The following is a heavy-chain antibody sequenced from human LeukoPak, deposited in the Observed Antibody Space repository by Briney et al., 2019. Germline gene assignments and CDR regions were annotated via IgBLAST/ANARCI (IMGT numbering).Heavy chain of an antibody. D-gene: IGHD4-17*01. J-gene: IGHJ6*03. CDR2: IHSSVRT. V-gene: IGHV4-59*08. CDR3: ARHVYGEGMVV. Sequence: SETLALTCTVSGGSLNGYYWGWIRQPPGKGLECIGYIHSSVRTVTNASQKSRLTISLATSKTQFSLTLSSVTAADTAVYYCARHVYGEGMVVWGKGPTAVVS. CDR1: GGSLNGYY.